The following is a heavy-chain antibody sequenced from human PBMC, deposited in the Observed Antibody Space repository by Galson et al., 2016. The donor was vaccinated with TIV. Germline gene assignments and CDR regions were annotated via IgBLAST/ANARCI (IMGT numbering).Heavy chain of an antibody. J-gene: IGHJ6*02. Sequence: LRLYCAASGFTFSSFGMHWVRQAPGKGLEWVALIRYDGSRRYYADSVKGRFTISRDDSKNTLYLQMNGLRRDDSAVYYCASGVVAHTYYFYGMDVWGQGTTVTVSS. V-gene: IGHV3-30*02. CDR2: IRYDGSRR. CDR1: GFTFSSFG. D-gene: IGHD2-15*01. CDR3: ASGVVAHTYYFYGMDV.